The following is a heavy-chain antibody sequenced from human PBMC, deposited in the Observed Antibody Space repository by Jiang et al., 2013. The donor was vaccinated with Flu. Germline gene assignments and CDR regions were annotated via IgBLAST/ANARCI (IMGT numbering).Heavy chain of an antibody. Sequence: VQLLESGGGVVQPGRSLRLSCAASGFTFSNYGMHWVRQAPGKGLEWVAVIWSDGSNKYYGDSVKGRFTISRDNSENTLYLQMNSLRAEDTALYYCARDDAGNYFFDRWGRGTLVTVSS. CDR2: IWSDGSNK. J-gene: IGHJ4*02. CDR3: ARDDAGNYFFDR. V-gene: IGHV3-33*01. CDR1: GFTFSNYG.